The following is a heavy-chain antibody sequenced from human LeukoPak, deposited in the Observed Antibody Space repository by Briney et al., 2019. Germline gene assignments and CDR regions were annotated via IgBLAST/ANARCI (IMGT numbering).Heavy chain of an antibody. CDR2: INWSGGST. CDR3: ARVSRYCNGGSCYSGAFDI. CDR1: GFTFDDYG. Sequence: GGSLRLSCAASGFTFDDYGMSWVRQAPGKGLKWVSGINWSGGSTGYADSVKGRFTISRDNAKNSLYLQMNSLGAEDTALYHCARVSRYCNGGSCYSGAFDIWGQGTMVTVSS. V-gene: IGHV3-20*01. J-gene: IGHJ3*02. D-gene: IGHD2-15*01.